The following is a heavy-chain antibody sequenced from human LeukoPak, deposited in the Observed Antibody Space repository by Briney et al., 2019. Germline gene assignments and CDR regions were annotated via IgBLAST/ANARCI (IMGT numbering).Heavy chain of an antibody. V-gene: IGHV3-48*03. Sequence: GGSLRLSCAASGLTFSSYEMNWVRQAPGKGLEWVSYISSSGSTIYYADSVKGRFTISRDKAKNSLYLQMNTLRAEDTAVYYCATYDSSGYYYLDYWGQGTLVTVSS. J-gene: IGHJ4*02. CDR2: ISSSGSTI. D-gene: IGHD3-22*01. CDR3: ATYDSSGYYYLDY. CDR1: GLTFSSYE.